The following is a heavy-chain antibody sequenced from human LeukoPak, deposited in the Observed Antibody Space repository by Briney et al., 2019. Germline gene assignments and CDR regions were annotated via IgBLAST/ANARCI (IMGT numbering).Heavy chain of an antibody. V-gene: IGHV1-69*01. CDR2: IIPIFGTA. CDR3: ARDIVVVVAATPYYYYGMDV. J-gene: IGHJ6*04. Sequence: ASVKVSCKASGGTFSSYAISWVRQAPGQGLEWMGGIIPIFGTANYAQKFQGRVTITADESTSTAYMELCSLRSEDTAVYYCARDIVVVVAATPYYYYGMDVWGKGTTVTVSS. CDR1: GGTFSSYA. D-gene: IGHD2-15*01.